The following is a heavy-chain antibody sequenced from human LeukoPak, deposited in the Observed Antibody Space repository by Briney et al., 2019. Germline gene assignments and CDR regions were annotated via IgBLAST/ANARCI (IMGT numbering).Heavy chain of an antibody. D-gene: IGHD2-15*01. V-gene: IGHV3-23*01. CDR2: ISGSGGST. CDR1: GFAFSSYA. CDR3: AKGAGYCSGGSCSTFDY. Sequence: GGSLRLSCAASGFAFSSYAMSWVRQAPGKGLEWVSAISGSGGSTYYADSVKGRFTISRDNSKNTLYLQMNSLRAEDTAVYYCAKGAGYCSGGSCSTFDYWGQGTLVTVSS. J-gene: IGHJ4*02.